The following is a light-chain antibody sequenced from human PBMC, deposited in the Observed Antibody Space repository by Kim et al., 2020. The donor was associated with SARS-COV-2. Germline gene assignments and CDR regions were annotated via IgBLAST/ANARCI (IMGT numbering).Light chain of an antibody. CDR2: AAS. CDR3: QEYKSARWT. Sequence: DTQMTQSPSSLSASVGARVTITCRASQDIGSYLAWYQYKAGKAPKLLVYAASALQSGDPSRFSGSGSGTDFSLSISSLQTEDVATYFCQEYKSARWTFVQGTKVDIK. V-gene: IGKV1-27*01. CDR1: QDIGSY. J-gene: IGKJ1*01.